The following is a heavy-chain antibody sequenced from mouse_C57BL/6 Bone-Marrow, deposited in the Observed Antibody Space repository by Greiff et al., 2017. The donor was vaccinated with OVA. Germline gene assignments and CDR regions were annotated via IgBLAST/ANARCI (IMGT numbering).Heavy chain of an antibody. CDR2: ISNGGGST. CDR1: GFTFSDYY. V-gene: IGHV5-12*01. CDR3: ARLRLLAMDY. J-gene: IGHJ4*01. Sequence: DVKLVESGGGLVQPGGSLKLSCAASGFTFSDYYMYWVRQTPEKRLEWVAYISNGGGSTYYPDTVKGRFTISRDNAKNTLYLQMSRLKSEDTAMYYCARLRLLAMDYWGQGTSVTVSS. D-gene: IGHD2-3*01.